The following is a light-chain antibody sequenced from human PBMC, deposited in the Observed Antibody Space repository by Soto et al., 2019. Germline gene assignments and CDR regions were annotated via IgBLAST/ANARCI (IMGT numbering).Light chain of an antibody. CDR2: GAS. Sequence: EIVLTQSPGTLSLSPGERATLSCRASQSVSSSYLAWYQQKPGQAPRLLIYGASTRATGIPARFSGSGSGTEFTLTISSLQSEDFAVYYCQQYNNWPLWTFGQGTKVEIK. J-gene: IGKJ1*01. CDR1: QSVSSSY. V-gene: IGKV3-15*01. CDR3: QQYNNWPLWT.